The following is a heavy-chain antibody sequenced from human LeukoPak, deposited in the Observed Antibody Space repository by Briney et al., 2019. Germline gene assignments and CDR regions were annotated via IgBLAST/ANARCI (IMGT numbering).Heavy chain of an antibody. CDR3: ARSLGASPGGAFDI. Sequence: GESLKISCQGSGFIFSNYWIAWVRQMPGKGLEWLGIIYTGDSDTRCSPSFEGQVTISVDKSFRTAYLQWTTLKASDTAMYFCARSLGASPGGAFDIWGRGTMVIVSS. J-gene: IGHJ3*02. CDR2: IYTGDSDT. CDR1: GFIFSNYW. V-gene: IGHV5-51*01. D-gene: IGHD3-16*01.